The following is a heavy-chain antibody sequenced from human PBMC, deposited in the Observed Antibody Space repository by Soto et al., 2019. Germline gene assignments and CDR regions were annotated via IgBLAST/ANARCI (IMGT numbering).Heavy chain of an antibody. Sequence: QVQLVQSGPEVRKPGASVKVSCKASGYIFSRYGISWVRQAPGQGLEWMAWISGYNGNTKFGERVQGRVNVTTDTSTSTAYMELRSLRSDDTAVYYCAREAAAERNYYCLDVWGQGTTVIVSS. J-gene: IGHJ6*02. CDR2: ISGYNGNT. V-gene: IGHV1-18*04. CDR1: GYIFSRYG. CDR3: AREAAAERNYYCLDV. D-gene: IGHD6-13*01.